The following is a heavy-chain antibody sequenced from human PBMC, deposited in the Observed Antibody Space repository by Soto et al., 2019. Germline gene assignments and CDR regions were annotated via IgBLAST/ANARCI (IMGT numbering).Heavy chain of an antibody. Sequence: ASVKVSCKASGYTFTGYYMHWVRQAPGQGLEWMGWINPNSGGTNYAKKFQGRVSLTWDTSFSTAYMELTRLRPDDTAVYYCARIKWGLDYYNGMDVWGQGTTVTVSS. J-gene: IGHJ6*02. CDR1: GYTFTGYY. CDR2: INPNSGGT. D-gene: IGHD1-26*01. V-gene: IGHV1-2*02. CDR3: ARIKWGLDYYNGMDV.